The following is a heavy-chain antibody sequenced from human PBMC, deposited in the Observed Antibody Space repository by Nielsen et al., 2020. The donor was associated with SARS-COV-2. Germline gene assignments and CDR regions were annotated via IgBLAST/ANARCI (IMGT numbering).Heavy chain of an antibody. D-gene: IGHD3-9*01. CDR2: ISYGGSNK. Sequence: GGSLRLSCVASGFTFSNYGMHWVRQAPGKGLEWVAVISYGGSNKYYADSVKGRFTISRDNSKNTLYLQMNSLRAEDTAVYYCTKDHYDILTGYMDVFDIWGQGTMVTVSS. V-gene: IGHV3-30*18. CDR3: TKDHYDILTGYMDVFDI. CDR1: GFTFSNYG. J-gene: IGHJ3*02.